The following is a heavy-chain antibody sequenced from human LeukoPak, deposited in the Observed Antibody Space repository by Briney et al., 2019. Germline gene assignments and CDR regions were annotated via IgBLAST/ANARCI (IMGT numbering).Heavy chain of an antibody. J-gene: IGHJ4*02. CDR3: AKGTGIYYFDY. CDR1: GFIFSSYG. D-gene: IGHD2-15*01. CDR2: ISGSGGSI. Sequence: GGTLRLSCAASGFIFSSYGMSWVRQAPGKGLEWVSSISGSGGSIYYADSVKGRFTISRDNSKNTLYLQMNSLRAEDTAVYYCAKGTGIYYFDYWGQGTLVTVSS. V-gene: IGHV3-23*01.